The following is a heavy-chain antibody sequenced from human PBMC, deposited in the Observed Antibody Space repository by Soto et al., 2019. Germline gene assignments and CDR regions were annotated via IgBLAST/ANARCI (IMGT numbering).Heavy chain of an antibody. J-gene: IGHJ3*02. CDR2: ISYDGSNK. Sequence: GGSLRLSCAASGFTFSSYGMHWVRQAPGKGLEWVAVISYDGSNKYYADSVKGRFTISRDNSKDTLYLQMNSLRAEDTAVYYCAKDYPARFRGAFDIWGQGTMVTVSS. CDR1: GFTFSSYG. V-gene: IGHV3-30*18. D-gene: IGHD3-3*01. CDR3: AKDYPARFRGAFDI.